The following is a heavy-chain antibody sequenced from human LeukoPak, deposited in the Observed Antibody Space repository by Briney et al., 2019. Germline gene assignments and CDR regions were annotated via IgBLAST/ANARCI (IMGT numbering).Heavy chain of an antibody. J-gene: IGHJ4*02. CDR3: AKMSPHNTWEQLGFDC. Sequence: ASVTVSCKASGYTFIHYYIHWVRQAPGRGREWMGWINTVSGGTHYAQRFQDRVTITLDVSITTAYMELSGLTSDDTAVYFCAKMSPHNTWEQLGFDCWGQGALVTVSS. V-gene: IGHV1-2*02. CDR2: INTVSGGT. CDR1: GYTFIHYY. D-gene: IGHD1/OR15-1a*01.